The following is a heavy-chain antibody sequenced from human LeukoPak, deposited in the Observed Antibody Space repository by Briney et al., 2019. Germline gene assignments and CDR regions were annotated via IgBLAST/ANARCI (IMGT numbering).Heavy chain of an antibody. V-gene: IGHV5-51*01. Sequence: GESLKISCKSSGYIFFSHWIGWVRQMPGQGLEWMGIIYPGDSNTRYSPSFQGQVTISVDRSITTTYLQWTSLKASDTAVYYCARRSYSSSWMGAFDLWGPGTMLTVSS. D-gene: IGHD6-13*01. J-gene: IGHJ3*01. CDR3: ARRSYSSSWMGAFDL. CDR1: GYIFFSHW. CDR2: IYPGDSNT.